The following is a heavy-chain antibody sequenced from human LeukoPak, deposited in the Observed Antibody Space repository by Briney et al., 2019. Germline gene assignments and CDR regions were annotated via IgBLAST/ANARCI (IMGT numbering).Heavy chain of an antibody. CDR2: IDPNSGGT. V-gene: IGHV1-2*02. D-gene: IGHD3-16*02. CDR3: ATDIDYVWGSYRPPYFQH. J-gene: IGHJ1*01. CDR1: GYTFTGYY. Sequence: ASVKVSCKASGYTFTGYYMHWVRQAPGQGLEWMGWIDPNSGGTNYAQKFQGRVTMTRDTSISTAYMELSRLRSDNTAVYYCATDIDYVWGSYRPPYFQHWGQGTLVTVSS.